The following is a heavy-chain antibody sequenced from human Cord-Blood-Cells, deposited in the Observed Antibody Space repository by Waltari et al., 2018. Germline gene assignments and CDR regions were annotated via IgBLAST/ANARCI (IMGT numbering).Heavy chain of an antibody. CDR3: TTILRGYSGYDY. CDR2: ISSSSSYI. CDR1: GFTFSSYS. V-gene: IGHV3-21*01. D-gene: IGHD5-12*01. J-gene: IGHJ4*02. Sequence: EVQLVESGGGLVKPGGSLRLSCAASGFTFSSYSMNWVRQAPGKGLEWVSSISSSSSYIYYADSVKGRFTISRDNAKNSLYLQMNSLRAEDTAVYYCTTILRGYSGYDYWGQGTLVTVSS.